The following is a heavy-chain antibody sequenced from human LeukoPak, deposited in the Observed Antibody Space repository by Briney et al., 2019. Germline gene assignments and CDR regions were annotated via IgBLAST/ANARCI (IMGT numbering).Heavy chain of an antibody. Sequence: GGSLRLSCAASGFTFSFSGMYWVRQAPGKGLEWVAFISDDGSRKYYADSVKGRFTISRGSSKNTLFLQMNSLRTEDTAVYYCAKDRSTTWSFDYWGQGTLVTVSS. J-gene: IGHJ4*02. CDR1: GFTFSFSG. D-gene: IGHD6-13*01. V-gene: IGHV3-30*18. CDR3: AKDRSTTWSFDY. CDR2: ISDDGSRK.